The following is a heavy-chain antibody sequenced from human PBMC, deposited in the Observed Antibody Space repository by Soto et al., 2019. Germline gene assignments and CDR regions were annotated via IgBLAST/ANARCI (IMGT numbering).Heavy chain of an antibody. J-gene: IGHJ6*02. V-gene: IGHV3-21*01. D-gene: IGHD3-3*01. Sequence: SLRLSCAASGFTFSSYSMNWVRQAPGKGLEWVSSISSSSSYIYYADSVKGRFTISRDNAKNSLYLQMNSLRAEDTAVYYCARIGRSTARYYYYGMDVWGQGTTVTVSS. CDR1: GFTFSSYS. CDR2: ISSSSSYI. CDR3: ARIGRSTARYYYYGMDV.